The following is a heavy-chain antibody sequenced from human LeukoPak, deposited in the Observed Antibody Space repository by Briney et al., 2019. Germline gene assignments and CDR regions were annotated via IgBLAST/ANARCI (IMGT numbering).Heavy chain of an antibody. CDR2: IYHSGST. D-gene: IGHD3-10*01. J-gene: IGHJ4*02. Sequence: SETLSLTCTVSGGSISSGDYYWSWIRQPPGKGLEWIGSIYHSGSTYYNPSLKSRVTISVDTSKNQFSLKLSSVTAADTAVYYCARDSAPLRGGVPWGQGTLVTVSS. CDR3: ARDSAPLRGGVP. V-gene: IGHV4-39*07. CDR1: GGSISSGDYY.